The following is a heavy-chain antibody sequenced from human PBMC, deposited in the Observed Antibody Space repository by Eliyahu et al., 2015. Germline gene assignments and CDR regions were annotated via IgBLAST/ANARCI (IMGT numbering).Heavy chain of an antibody. J-gene: IGHJ4*02. CDR3: ARDLGIVVVPAAMGY. CDR1: GFTFSSYX. D-gene: IGHD2-2*03. Sequence: EVQLVESGGGLVKPGGSLRXSCAASGFTFSSYXMNWVRQAPGKGLXWVSSISSSSSYIYYADSVKGRFTISRDNAKNSLYLQMNSLRAEDTAVYYCARDLGIVVVPAAMGYWGQGTLVTVSS. CDR2: ISSSSSYI. V-gene: IGHV3-21*01.